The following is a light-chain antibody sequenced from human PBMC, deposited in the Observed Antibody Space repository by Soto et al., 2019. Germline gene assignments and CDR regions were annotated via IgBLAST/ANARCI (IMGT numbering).Light chain of an antibody. CDR1: SSDVGGYDY. CDR3: CSYAGSYTWV. Sequence: QSALTQPPSVSGSPGQSITISCTGTSSDVGGYDYVSWYQQDPGKAPQLMIYDVNKRPSGVPDRFSGSKSGNTASLTISGLQAEDEADYYCCSYAGSYTWVFGGGTKVTVL. J-gene: IGLJ3*02. CDR2: DVN. V-gene: IGLV2-11*01.